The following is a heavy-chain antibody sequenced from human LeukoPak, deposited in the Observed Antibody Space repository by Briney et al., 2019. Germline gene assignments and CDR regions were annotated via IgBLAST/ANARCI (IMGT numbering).Heavy chain of an antibody. V-gene: IGHV5-51*01. J-gene: IGHJ4*02. D-gene: IGHD3-22*01. CDR1: GYSFTSYW. Sequence: GESLKISCKGSGYSFTSYWIGWVRQMPGKGLEWMGIIYPGDSDTRYSPSFQGQVTISADKSISTAYLQWGGLKASDTAMYYCARPSYYYDSSGYHYDVYYFDYWGQGTLVTVSS. CDR3: ARPSYYYDSSGYHYDVYYFDY. CDR2: IYPGDSDT.